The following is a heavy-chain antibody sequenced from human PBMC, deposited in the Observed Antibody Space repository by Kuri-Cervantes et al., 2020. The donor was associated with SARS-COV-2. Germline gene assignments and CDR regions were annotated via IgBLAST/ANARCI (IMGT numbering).Heavy chain of an antibody. V-gene: IGHV4-39*07. Sequence: GSLRLSCTVSGGSISSSSYYWGWIRQPPGKGLEWIGSIYYSGSTYYNPSLKSRVTISVDTSKNQFSLKLSSVTAADTAVYYCARELERSNGNFDYWGQGTLVTVSS. D-gene: IGHD1-1*01. CDR2: IYYSGST. J-gene: IGHJ4*02. CDR3: ARELERSNGNFDY. CDR1: GGSISSSSYY.